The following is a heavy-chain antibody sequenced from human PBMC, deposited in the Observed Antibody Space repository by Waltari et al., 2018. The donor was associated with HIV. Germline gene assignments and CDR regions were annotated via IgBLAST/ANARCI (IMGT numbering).Heavy chain of an antibody. CDR1: AYSITSGYS. Sequence: QVQLQESGPGLVKPSETLSLTCSASAYSITSGYSWGWIRRSPGRGLEWIGSISHSGTTVYSPSLKSRITLFRNTSKNQFFLKLTSATAADTAVYYCASTYYDLLEGWYFDFWGQGRLVTVSS. CDR3: ASTYYDLLEGWYFDF. V-gene: IGHV4-38-2*02. J-gene: IGHJ4*02. D-gene: IGHD3-3*01. CDR2: ISHSGTT.